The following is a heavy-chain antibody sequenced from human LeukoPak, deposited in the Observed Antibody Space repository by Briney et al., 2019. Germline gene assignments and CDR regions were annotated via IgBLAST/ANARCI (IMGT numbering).Heavy chain of an antibody. J-gene: IGHJ4*02. CDR1: GFTFTSYA. Sequence: GGSLRLSCAASGFTFTSYAMSWVRQAPGKGLEWVANINQDGSEKYYVDSVKGRFTISRDNAKNSLYLQMNSLRAEDTAVYYCARGVGDYAILAYWGQGTLVTVSS. CDR3: ARGVGDYAILAY. V-gene: IGHV3-7*01. CDR2: INQDGSEK. D-gene: IGHD4-17*01.